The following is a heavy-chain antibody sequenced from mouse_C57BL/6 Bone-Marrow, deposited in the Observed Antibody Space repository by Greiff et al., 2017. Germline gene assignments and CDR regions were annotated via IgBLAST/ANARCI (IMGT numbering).Heavy chain of an antibody. D-gene: IGHD2-2*01. CDR1: GFTFSSYG. V-gene: IGHV5-6*01. Sequence: EVLLVESGGDLVKPGGSLKLSCAASGFTFSSYGMSWVRQTPDKRLEWVATISSGGSYTYYPDSVKGRFTISRDNAKNTLYLQMSSLKSEDTAMYDCARQGVYYGYDGVAYWGQGTLVTVSA. CDR2: ISSGGSYT. J-gene: IGHJ3*01. CDR3: ARQGVYYGYDGVAY.